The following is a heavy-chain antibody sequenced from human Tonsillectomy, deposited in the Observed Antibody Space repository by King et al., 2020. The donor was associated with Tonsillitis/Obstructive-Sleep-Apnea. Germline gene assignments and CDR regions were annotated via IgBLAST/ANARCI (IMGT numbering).Heavy chain of an antibody. CDR3: ARDMGAAPHFDY. V-gene: IGHV4-39*02. J-gene: IGHJ4*02. CDR2: IYCSGTT. CDR1: GGSVNNSDYY. Sequence: QLQESGPGLVKPSETLSLTCTVSGGSVNNSDYYWGWIRQPPGKGLEWIGNIYCSGTTYYNPSLKSRVTISVDTSKNQFSLRLSSVTAADTAVYYCARDMGAAPHFDYWGQGALVTVSS. D-gene: IGHD2-15*01.